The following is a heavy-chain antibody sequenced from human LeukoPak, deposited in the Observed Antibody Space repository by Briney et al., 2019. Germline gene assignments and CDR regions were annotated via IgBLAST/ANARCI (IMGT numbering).Heavy chain of an antibody. Sequence: GGSLRLSCAASGFTFSSYGMHWVRQAPGKGLEWVAFIRYDGSNKYYADSVKGRFTISRDNAKNSLYLQMNTLRPEDTAVYYCARERQNKDFWSGGDYWGQGTLVTVSS. D-gene: IGHD3-3*01. J-gene: IGHJ4*02. CDR3: ARERQNKDFWSGGDY. V-gene: IGHV3-30*02. CDR2: IRYDGSNK. CDR1: GFTFSSYG.